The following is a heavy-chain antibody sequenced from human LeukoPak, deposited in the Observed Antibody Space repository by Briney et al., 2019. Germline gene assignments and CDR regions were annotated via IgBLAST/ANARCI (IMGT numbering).Heavy chain of an antibody. CDR1: GGSISSYY. D-gene: IGHD4-17*01. Sequence: SETLSLTCTVSGGSISSYYWSWIRRPPGKGLEWIGYICYSGSTNYNPSLKSRVTISVDTSKNQFSLKLSSVTAADTAVYYCARHRGDYDYWGQGTLVTVSS. J-gene: IGHJ4*02. CDR2: ICYSGST. CDR3: ARHRGDYDY. V-gene: IGHV4-59*08.